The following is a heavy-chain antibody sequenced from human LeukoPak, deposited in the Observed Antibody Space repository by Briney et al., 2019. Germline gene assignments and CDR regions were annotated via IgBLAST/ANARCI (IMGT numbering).Heavy chain of an antibody. CDR2: ISYSGST. V-gene: IGHV4-59*01. J-gene: IGHJ4*02. CDR3: ARGSILGATYWDY. CDR1: GGSISSYY. D-gene: IGHD1-26*01. Sequence: SETLSLTCTVSGGSISSYYWSWIRQPPGKGLEWIGYISYSGSTNYNPSLKSRVTISVDTSKNQFSLKLSSVTAADSAVYYCARGSILGATYWDYWGQGTLVTVSS.